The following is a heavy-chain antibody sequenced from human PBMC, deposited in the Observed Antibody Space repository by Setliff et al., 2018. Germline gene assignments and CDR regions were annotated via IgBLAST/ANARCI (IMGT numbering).Heavy chain of an antibody. J-gene: IGHJ6*02. CDR2: IIPILGIA. CDR1: GGTFSSYA. D-gene: IGHD2-15*01. Sequence: SVKVSCKASGGTFSSYAISWVRQAPGQGLEWMGGIIPILGIANYAQKFQGRVTITADKSTSTAYMELSSLRSEDTAVYYCARAAPLGDCSGGSCFRPPYYYYYGMDVWGQGTTVTVSS. CDR3: ARAAPLGDCSGGSCFRPPYYYYYGMDV. V-gene: IGHV1-69*10.